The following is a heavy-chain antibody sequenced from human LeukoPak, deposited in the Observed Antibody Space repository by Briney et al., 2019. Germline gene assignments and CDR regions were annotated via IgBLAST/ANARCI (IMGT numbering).Heavy chain of an antibody. J-gene: IGHJ4*02. CDR1: GFTFSSYS. Sequence: GGSLRLSCAASGFTFSSYSVNWVRQAPGKGLEWVSSISSRSSHIYYAESVKGRFTISRDNAKNSLYLQMNSLRAEDTAVYYCAREGGGIAAGVYYFDYWGQGTLVTVSS. V-gene: IGHV3-21*01. CDR2: ISSRSSHI. D-gene: IGHD6-13*01. CDR3: AREGGGIAAGVYYFDY.